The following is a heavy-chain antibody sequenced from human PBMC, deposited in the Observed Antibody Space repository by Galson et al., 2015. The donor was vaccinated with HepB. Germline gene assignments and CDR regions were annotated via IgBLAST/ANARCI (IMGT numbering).Heavy chain of an antibody. CDR3: ARSAGDLDY. D-gene: IGHD7-27*01. V-gene: IGHV6-1*01. Sequence: CAISGDSVSSNSAAWNWIRQSPSRGLEWLGRTWYRSKWYNGYAVSVKSRITINPDTPKNQFSLHLNSVTPEDTAVYYCARSAGDLDYWGQGTLVTVSS. CDR1: GDSVSSNSAA. CDR2: TWYRSKWYN. J-gene: IGHJ4*02.